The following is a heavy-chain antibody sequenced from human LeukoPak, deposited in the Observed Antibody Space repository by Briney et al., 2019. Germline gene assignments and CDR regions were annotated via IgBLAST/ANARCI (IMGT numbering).Heavy chain of an antibody. CDR3: ARGEIPHTVAGRVSRGYYSYYYYYYMDV. J-gene: IGHJ6*03. CDR1: GGSISSGSYY. D-gene: IGHD3-3*01. CDR2: INHSGST. V-gene: IGHV4-39*07. Sequence: SETLSLTCTVSGGSISSGSYYWSWIRQPPGKGLEWIVEINHSGSTNYDPSLKSRVTISVDTSKNQFSLKLSSVTAADTAVYYCARGEIPHTVAGRVSRGYYSYYYYYYMDVWGKGTTVTVSS.